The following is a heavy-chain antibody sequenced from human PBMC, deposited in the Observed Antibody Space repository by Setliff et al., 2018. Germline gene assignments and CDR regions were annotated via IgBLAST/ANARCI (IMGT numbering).Heavy chain of an antibody. CDR3: ARGYYDSYARYYVVGDY. J-gene: IGHJ4*02. CDR1: GGTFSNIG. Sequence: GASVKVSCKASGGTFSNIGISWVRQAPGQGLEWMGGIIPLFGTTNYAQEFQGRVTITTDESTNTAYMELSSLRSEDTAMYYCARGYYDSYARYYVVGDYWGQGTPVTVSS. V-gene: IGHV1-69*05. CDR2: IIPLFGTT. D-gene: IGHD3-22*01.